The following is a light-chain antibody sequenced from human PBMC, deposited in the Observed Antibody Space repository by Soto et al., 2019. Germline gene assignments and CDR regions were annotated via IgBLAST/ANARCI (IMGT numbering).Light chain of an antibody. V-gene: IGKV3-15*01. CDR1: QSVNNK. CDR3: QQYYDWARYT. Sequence: EIVMTQSPATLSVSPGERATLSCRASQSVNNKLAWYQHKPGQAPRLLIYGASARATGIPARFSGSGSGTEFTLTISSLQSEDFAVYYCQQYYDWARYTFGQGTKLEIK. CDR2: GAS. J-gene: IGKJ2*01.